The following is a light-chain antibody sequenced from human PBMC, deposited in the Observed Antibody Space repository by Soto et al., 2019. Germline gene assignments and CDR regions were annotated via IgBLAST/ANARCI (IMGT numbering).Light chain of an antibody. CDR2: GAS. Sequence: ETVMTQSPPTLPVPPRPRATLFCRASQSVSSNLAWYQQKPGQAPRLLIYGASTRATGIPARFSGSGSGTDFTLTITRLEPEDSAVYYCQQYQSRTFGGGTKVHIK. CDR3: QQYQSRT. V-gene: IGKV3-15*01. CDR1: QSVSSN. J-gene: IGKJ4*01.